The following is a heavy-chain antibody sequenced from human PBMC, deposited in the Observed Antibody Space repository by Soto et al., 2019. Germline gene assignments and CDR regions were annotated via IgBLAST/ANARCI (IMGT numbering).Heavy chain of an antibody. CDR1: GGSISSSDW. V-gene: IGHV4-4*02. D-gene: IGHD3-22*01. CDR2: VYDSGSN. CDR3: ARGIGYYSAEYFQH. Sequence: QVQLQESGPGLVKPSGTLSLTCAVSGGSISSSDWWSWVRQPPGKGLEWIGEVYDSGSNNYNPSLKSRVTRSVDKSKNQFSLKLRSVTAADTAVYYCARGIGYYSAEYFQHWGQGTLVTVSS. J-gene: IGHJ1*01.